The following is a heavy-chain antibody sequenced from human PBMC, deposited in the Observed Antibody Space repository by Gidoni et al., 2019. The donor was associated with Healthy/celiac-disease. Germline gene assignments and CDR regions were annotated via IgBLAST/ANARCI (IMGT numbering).Heavy chain of an antibody. CDR3: ARDPLRFLECQKGGCYYYGMDV. CDR1: GGTFSSYA. V-gene: IGHV1-69*06. D-gene: IGHD3-3*01. Sequence: QVQLVQSGAEVKKPGSSVKVSCKASGGTFSSYAISWVRQAPGQGLEWMGGIIPIFGTANYAQKFQGRVTITADKSTSTAYMELSSLRSEDTAVYYCARDPLRFLECQKGGCYYYGMDVWGQGTTVTVSS. CDR2: IIPIFGTA. J-gene: IGHJ6*02.